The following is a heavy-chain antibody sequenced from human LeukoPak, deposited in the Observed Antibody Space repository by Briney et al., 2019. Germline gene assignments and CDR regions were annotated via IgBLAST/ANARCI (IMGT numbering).Heavy chain of an antibody. Sequence: GRSLRLSCAASGFTFSSYAMHWVRQGPGKGLDWVAVISYDGSNKYYADSVKGRFTISRDNSKNTLYLQMNSLRAEDTAVYYCARDGIAAAGAFDIWGQGTMVTVSS. CDR1: GFTFSSYA. CDR3: ARDGIAAAGAFDI. V-gene: IGHV3-30*04. D-gene: IGHD6-13*01. CDR2: ISYDGSNK. J-gene: IGHJ3*02.